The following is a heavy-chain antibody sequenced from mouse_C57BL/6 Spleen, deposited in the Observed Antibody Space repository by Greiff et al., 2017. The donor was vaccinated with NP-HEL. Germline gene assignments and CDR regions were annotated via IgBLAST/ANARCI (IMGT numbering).Heavy chain of an antibody. CDR1: GYTFTSYW. D-gene: IGHD2-4*01. J-gene: IGHJ2*01. CDR3: ARGLYYDYDWSYFDY. Sequence: VQLQQPGAELVKPGASVKLSCKASGYTFTSYWMHWVKQRPGQGLEWIGMIHPNSGSTNYNEKFKSKATLTVDKSSSTAYMQLSSLTSEDSAVYYCARGLYYDYDWSYFDYWGQGTTLTVSS. V-gene: IGHV1-64*01. CDR2: IHPNSGST.